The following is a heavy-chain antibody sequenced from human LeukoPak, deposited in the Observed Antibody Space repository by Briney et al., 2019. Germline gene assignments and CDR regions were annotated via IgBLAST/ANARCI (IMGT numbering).Heavy chain of an antibody. V-gene: IGHV4-31*03. J-gene: IGHJ3*02. D-gene: IGHD4-17*01. CDR3: ARDSDYGDWADAFDI. CDR1: GGSISSGGYY. Sequence: PSQTLSHTCTVSGGSISSGGYYWSWIRQHPGKGLEWIGYIYYSGSTYYNPSLKSRVTISVDTSKNQFSLKLSSVTAADTAVYYCARDSDYGDWADAFDIWGQGTMVTVSS. CDR2: IYYSGST.